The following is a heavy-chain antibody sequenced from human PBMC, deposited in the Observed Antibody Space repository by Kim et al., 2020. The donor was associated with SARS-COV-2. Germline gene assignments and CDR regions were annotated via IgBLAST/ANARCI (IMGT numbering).Heavy chain of an antibody. J-gene: IGHJ4*02. Sequence: SETLSLTCTVSGGSISSSGYYWGWIRQPPGKGLEWIGSIYYSGRPYYNSSLKSRVTISIDTSKNQFSLKLSSVTAADTAVYYCADLPPRQQPNYWGQGTLVTVSS. CDR3: ADLPPRQQPNY. CDR2: IYYSGRP. D-gene: IGHD6-13*01. CDR1: GGSISSSGYY. V-gene: IGHV4-39*01.